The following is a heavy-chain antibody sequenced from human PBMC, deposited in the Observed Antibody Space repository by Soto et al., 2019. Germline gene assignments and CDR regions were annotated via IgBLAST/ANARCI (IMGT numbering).Heavy chain of an antibody. CDR3: ARFVLVPAAIIGAFDI. J-gene: IGHJ3*02. CDR1: GGTFSSYA. D-gene: IGHD2-2*02. Sequence: QVQLVQSGAEVKKPGSSVKVSCKASGGTFSSYAISWVRQAPGQGLEWMGGIIPIFGTANYAQKFQGRVTITADESTSTAYMELSSLRSEDTAVYYCARFVLVPAAIIGAFDIWGQGTMVTVSS. V-gene: IGHV1-69*01. CDR2: IIPIFGTA.